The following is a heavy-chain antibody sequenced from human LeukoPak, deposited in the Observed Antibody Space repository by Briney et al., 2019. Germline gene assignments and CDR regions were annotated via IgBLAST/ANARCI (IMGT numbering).Heavy chain of an antibody. D-gene: IGHD2-15*01. CDR1: GGSISSYY. V-gene: IGHV4-59*08. Sequence: PSETLSLTCTVSGGSISSYYWSWIRQPPGKGLEWIGYIYYTGTTNYNPSLKSRVTISLDTSKNQFSLKLSSVTAADTAVYYCARQGYCSGGSCPYYYYYYMDVWGKGTTVTVSS. CDR2: IYYTGTT. CDR3: ARQGYCSGGSCPYYYYYYMDV. J-gene: IGHJ6*03.